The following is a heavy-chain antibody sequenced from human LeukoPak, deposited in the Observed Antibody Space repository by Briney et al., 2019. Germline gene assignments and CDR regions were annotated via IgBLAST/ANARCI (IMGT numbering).Heavy chain of an antibody. CDR3: ARGRDY. CDR2: INHSGST. V-gene: IGHV4-34*01. Sequence: SETLSLTCAVYGGSFSGYYWSWIRQPPGKGLEWSGEINHSGSTNFNPSLKSRVTISVDTSKNQFSLKLSSVTAADTAVYYCARGRDYWGQGTLVTVSS. J-gene: IGHJ4*02. CDR1: GGSFSGYY.